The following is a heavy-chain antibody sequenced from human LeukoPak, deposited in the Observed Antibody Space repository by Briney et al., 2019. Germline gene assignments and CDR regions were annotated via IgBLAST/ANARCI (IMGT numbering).Heavy chain of an antibody. J-gene: IGHJ5*02. CDR3: ARHYYDFWSGYHWFDP. CDR1: GGSISSYY. Sequence: SETLSLTCTVSGGSISSYYWSWIRQPPGKVLEWIGYIYYSGSTNYNPSLKSRVTISVDTSKNQFSLKLSSVTAADTAVYYCARHYYDFWSGYHWFDPWGQGTLVTVSS. D-gene: IGHD3-3*01. V-gene: IGHV4-59*08. CDR2: IYYSGST.